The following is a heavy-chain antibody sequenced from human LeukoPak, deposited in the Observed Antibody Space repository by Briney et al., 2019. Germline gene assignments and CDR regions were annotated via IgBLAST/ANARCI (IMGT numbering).Heavy chain of an antibody. V-gene: IGHV5-51*01. CDR3: ARHGRRSGYYWYYFDY. Sequence: GESLKISCKGSGYSFSSYWIAWVRQMPGKGLEWMGVIYPRDSRTTYSPSFQGQVTISADKSISTAYLQWTSLKASDTAMYYCARHGRRSGYYWYYFDYWGQGTLVTVSS. D-gene: IGHD3-22*01. CDR2: IYPRDSRT. J-gene: IGHJ4*02. CDR1: GYSFSSYW.